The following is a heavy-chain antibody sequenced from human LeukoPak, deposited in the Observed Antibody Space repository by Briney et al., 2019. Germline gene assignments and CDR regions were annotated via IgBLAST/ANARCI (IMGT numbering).Heavy chain of an antibody. CDR3: ARGVVVPAVNCFDY. J-gene: IGHJ4*02. V-gene: IGHV3-48*01. Sequence: GGSLRLSCAASGFSFSSYSLNWVRQAPGKGLEWVSYISSSSSTIYYADSAKGRFTISRDNAQKSLYLQMNSLRAEDTAVYYCARGVVVPAVNCFDYWGQGTLVTVSS. D-gene: IGHD2-2*01. CDR1: GFSFSSYS. CDR2: ISSSSSTI.